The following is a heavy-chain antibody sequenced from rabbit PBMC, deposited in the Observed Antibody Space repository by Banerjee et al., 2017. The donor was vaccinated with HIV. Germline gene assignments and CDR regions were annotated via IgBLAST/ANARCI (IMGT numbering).Heavy chain of an antibody. J-gene: IGHJ4*01. Sequence: QQQLEESGGGLVKPGGTLTLTCKASGFDLSSYYYMCWVRQAPGKGLELIACIYIGSGRTWYASWVNGRFTITRSTSLNTVDLKMTSLTAADTATYFCARDLAGVIGWNFGLWGPGTLVTVS. CDR1: GFDLSSYYY. CDR2: IYIGSGRT. D-gene: IGHD4-1*01. V-gene: IGHV1S43*01. CDR3: ARDLAGVIGWNFGL.